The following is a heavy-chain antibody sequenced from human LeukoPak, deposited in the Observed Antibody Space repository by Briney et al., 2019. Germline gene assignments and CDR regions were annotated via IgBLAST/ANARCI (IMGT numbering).Heavy chain of an antibody. CDR3: ARAYLEFSGWYGSLDY. Sequence: GGSLRLSCAASGFTVSSNYMSWVRQAPGKGLEWVSVIYSGGSTYCADSVKGRFTISRDNSKNTLYLQMNSLRAEDTAVYYCARAYLEFSGWYGSLDYWGQGTLVTVSS. D-gene: IGHD6-19*01. CDR1: GFTVSSNY. CDR2: IYSGGST. J-gene: IGHJ4*02. V-gene: IGHV3-53*01.